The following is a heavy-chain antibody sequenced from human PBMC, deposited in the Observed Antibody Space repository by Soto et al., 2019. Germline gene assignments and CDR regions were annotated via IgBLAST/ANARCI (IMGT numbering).Heavy chain of an antibody. D-gene: IGHD3-22*01. J-gene: IGHJ4*02. CDR2: LIPIFGTA. Sequence: QVQLVQSGAAVKKPGSSVKVSCKASGGTFSSYAISWVRQAPGQGLEWMGGLIPIFGTANYAQKFHGRVTITADESTSTADMELSSLRSEDTAVYYCARGYYYDSSGYYVFDYWGQGTLVTVSS. V-gene: IGHV1-69*01. CDR3: ARGYYYDSSGYYVFDY. CDR1: GGTFSSYA.